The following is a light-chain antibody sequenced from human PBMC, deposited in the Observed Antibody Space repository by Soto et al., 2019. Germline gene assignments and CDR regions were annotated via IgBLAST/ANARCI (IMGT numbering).Light chain of an antibody. V-gene: IGKV4-1*01. CDR1: QSVLYSSNNKNY. CDR2: WAS. Sequence: DIVMTQSPDSLAVSLGERATINCKSSQSVLYSSNNKNYLAWYQQKPGQPPKLLIYWASTRESGVPDRFSVXXXXXXXXXXXSSLQAEDVAVYYCQQYYSTPGYTFGQGTKLEIK. J-gene: IGKJ2*01. CDR3: QQYYSTPGYT.